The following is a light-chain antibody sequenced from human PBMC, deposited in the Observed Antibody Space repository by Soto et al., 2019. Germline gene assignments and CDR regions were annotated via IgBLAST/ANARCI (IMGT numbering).Light chain of an antibody. Sequence: EIVLTQSPATLSLSPGERATLSCRASQSVSSYLAWYQQKPGQAPRLLISDASNRATGIPARFSGSGSGTDFTLTISSLEPEDFAVYCCQQRSNWVFTFGPGTKVDIK. V-gene: IGKV3-11*01. CDR3: QQRSNWVFT. CDR1: QSVSSY. CDR2: DAS. J-gene: IGKJ3*01.